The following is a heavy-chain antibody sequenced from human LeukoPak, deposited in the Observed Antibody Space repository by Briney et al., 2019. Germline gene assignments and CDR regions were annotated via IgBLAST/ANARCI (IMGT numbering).Heavy chain of an antibody. CDR1: WFTFNTFW. J-gene: IGHJ4*02. CDR3: ARDRGSQDY. V-gene: IGHV3-7*05. CDR2: IKQDGSEK. D-gene: IGHD3-10*01. Sequence: PGGSLRLSCAASWFTFNTFWMSLVRQASGERPEWVANIKQDGSEKYYVDSVKGRFTISRDNAKNSLYLQMNSLRAEDTAVYYCARDRGSQDYWGQGTLVTVSS.